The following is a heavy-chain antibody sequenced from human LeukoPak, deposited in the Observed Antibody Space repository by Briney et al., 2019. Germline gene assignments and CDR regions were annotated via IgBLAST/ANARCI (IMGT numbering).Heavy chain of an antibody. J-gene: IGHJ4*02. CDR2: IWYDGSNK. CDR3: ASRYYYDSSGYYNVGY. CDR1: GFTFSSYG. V-gene: IGHV3-33*01. Sequence: GGSLRLSCAASGFTFSSYGMHWVRQAPGKGLEWVAVIWYDGSNKYYADSVKGRFTISRDNSKNTLYLQMNSLRAEDTAVYYCASRYYYDSSGYYNVGYWGQGTLVTVSS. D-gene: IGHD3-22*01.